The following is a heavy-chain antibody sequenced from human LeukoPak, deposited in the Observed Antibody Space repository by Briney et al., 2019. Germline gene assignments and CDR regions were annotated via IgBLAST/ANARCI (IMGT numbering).Heavy chain of an antibody. V-gene: IGHV4-4*09. D-gene: IGHD2-2*01. CDR2: IYTSGST. J-gene: IGHJ5*02. Sequence: PSETLSLTCTVSGGSISSYYWSWIRQPPGKGLEWIGYIYTSGSTNYNPSLKSRVTISVDTSKNQFSLKLSSVTAADTAVYYCARRGSLGYCSSTSCGGPNWFDPWGQGTLVTVSS. CDR1: GGSISSYY. CDR3: ARRGSLGYCSSTSCGGPNWFDP.